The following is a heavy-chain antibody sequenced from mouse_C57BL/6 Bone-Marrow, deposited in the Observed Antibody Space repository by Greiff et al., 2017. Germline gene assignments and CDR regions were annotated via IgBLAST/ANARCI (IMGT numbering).Heavy chain of an antibody. CDR2: IDPSDSET. CDR3: ARWAGLLLWGAMDY. CDR1: GYTFTSYW. J-gene: IGHJ4*01. Sequence: QVQLQQPGAELVRPGSSVKLSCKASGYTFTSYWMHWVKQRPIQGLEWIGNIDPSDSETHYNQKFKDKATLTVDKSSSTAYMQLSSLTSEDAAVYYCARWAGLLLWGAMDYWGQGTSVTVAS. D-gene: IGHD1-1*01. V-gene: IGHV1-52*01.